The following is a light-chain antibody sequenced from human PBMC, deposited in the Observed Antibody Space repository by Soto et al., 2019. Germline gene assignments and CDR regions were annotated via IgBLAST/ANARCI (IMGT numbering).Light chain of an antibody. V-gene: IGKV1-5*01. CDR3: QQYNSYPLT. Sequence: DIQMTQSPSTLSASVGDRVTITCRASQSISSWLAWYQQKPGKAPKLLIYDASSLESGVPSRFSGSGSGTEFTITISSLQPDDFDTYYCQQYNSYPLTFGGGTKVEIK. CDR1: QSISSW. CDR2: DAS. J-gene: IGKJ4*01.